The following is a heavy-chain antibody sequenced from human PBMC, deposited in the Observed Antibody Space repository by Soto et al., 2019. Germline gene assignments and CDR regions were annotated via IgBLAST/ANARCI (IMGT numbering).Heavy chain of an antibody. V-gene: IGHV4-59*01. CDR2: IYYSGST. J-gene: IGHJ4*02. D-gene: IGHD3-22*01. CDR1: GGSISSYY. Sequence: SETLSLTCTVSGGSISSYYWSWIRQPPGKGLEWIGYIYYSGSTNYNPSLKSRVTISVDTSKNQFSLKLSPVTAADTAVYYCASLDYYDSSGYYPGYFDYWGQGTLVTVSS. CDR3: ASLDYYDSSGYYPGYFDY.